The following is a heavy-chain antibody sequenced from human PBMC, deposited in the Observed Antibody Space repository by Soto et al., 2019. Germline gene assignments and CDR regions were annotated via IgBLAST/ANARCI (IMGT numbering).Heavy chain of an antibody. J-gene: IGHJ6*02. V-gene: IGHV3-15*01. Sequence: LRLSCAASGFTFSNAWMIWVRHAPGKGLEWVGRIKSKTDGGTTDYAAPVKGRFTISRDDSKNTLYLQMNSLKTEDTAVYYCVKDIVVVPAARGPYYYYYGMDVWGQGTTVTVSS. CDR2: IKSKTDGGTT. CDR1: GFTFSNAW. CDR3: VKDIVVVPAARGPYYYYYGMDV. D-gene: IGHD2-2*01.